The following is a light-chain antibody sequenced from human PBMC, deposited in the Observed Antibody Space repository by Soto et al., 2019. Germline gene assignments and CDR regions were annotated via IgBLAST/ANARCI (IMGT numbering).Light chain of an antibody. J-gene: IGKJ4*01. Sequence: ETVLTQSPGTLSLSPGERATLFCRASQSVSSSHLAWYQQKPGQTPRPLIYAASSRAAGIPDRFSGSGSGKDSTHTISRLEPEDTAVYYCHQSAVSAFTFGGGTKVEIK. CDR2: AAS. V-gene: IGKV3-20*01. CDR3: HQSAVSAFT. CDR1: QSVSSSH.